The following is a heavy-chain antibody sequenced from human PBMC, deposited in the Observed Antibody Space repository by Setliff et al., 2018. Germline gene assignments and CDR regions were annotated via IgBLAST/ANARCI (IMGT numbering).Heavy chain of an antibody. CDR3: VGESAMVRGVIS. V-gene: IGHV3-74*01. J-gene: IGHJ5*02. Sequence: GGSVRLSCAASGFSFNKYWMYWVRQAPGKGLVWVSRINSDGSSTNYAPSVKGRFTISRDNANNTLYLHMNSLRAEDTAVFYCVGESAMVRGVISWGQGTLVTVSS. CDR2: INSDGSST. D-gene: IGHD3-10*01. CDR1: GFSFNKYW.